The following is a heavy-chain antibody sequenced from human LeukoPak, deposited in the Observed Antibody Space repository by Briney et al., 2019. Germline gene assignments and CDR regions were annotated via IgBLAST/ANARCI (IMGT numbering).Heavy chain of an antibody. D-gene: IGHD2-15*01. Sequence: GGSPRLSCAASGFIFSNYAMHWVRQAPGKGLEWVAVISYDGSNKYYADSVKGRFTISRDNAKNTLYLQMNSLRAGDTAVYYCASTPNGVAAIYFDYWGQGTLVTVSS. CDR2: ISYDGSNK. J-gene: IGHJ4*02. CDR1: GFIFSNYA. V-gene: IGHV3-30*04. CDR3: ASTPNGVAAIYFDY.